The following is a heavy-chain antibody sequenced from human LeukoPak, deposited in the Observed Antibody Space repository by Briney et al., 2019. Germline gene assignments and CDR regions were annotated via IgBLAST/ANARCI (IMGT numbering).Heavy chain of an antibody. V-gene: IGHV3-21*04. D-gene: IGHD1-26*01. CDR2: ISGSSSYI. J-gene: IGHJ4*02. CDR3: ARGQIPSGELLRFDC. CDR1: GFTFSSYS. Sequence: PGGSLRLSCAASGFTFSSYSMNWVRQAPGKGLEWVSCISGSSSYIYYADSVKGRFTISRDNAKNSLYLQMNSLRAEDTAIYYCARGQIPSGELLRFDCWGQGTLVTVSS.